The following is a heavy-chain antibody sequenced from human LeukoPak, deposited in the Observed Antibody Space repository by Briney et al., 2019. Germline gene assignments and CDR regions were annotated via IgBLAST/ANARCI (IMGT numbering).Heavy chain of an antibody. CDR3: APDCSGGSCYDNNWFDP. V-gene: IGHV3-74*01. Sequence: GGSLRLSCAASGFTFSSYWMHWVRQAPGKGLVWVSRINSDGSSTSYADSVKGRFTISRDNAKNTLYLQMNSLRAEDTAVYYCAPDCSGGSCYDNNWFDPWGQGTLVTVSS. D-gene: IGHD2-15*01. J-gene: IGHJ5*02. CDR1: GFTFSSYW. CDR2: INSDGSST.